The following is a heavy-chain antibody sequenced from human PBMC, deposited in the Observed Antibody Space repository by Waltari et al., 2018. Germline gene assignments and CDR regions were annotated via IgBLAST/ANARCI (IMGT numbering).Heavy chain of an antibody. CDR3: ANLGAAMRVYSFDGLDV. CDR2: ISGSGGST. Sequence: EVQLLESGGGLVQPGGSLRLSCAASGFTFTNYAMNWVRQAPGKGLECVSFISGSGGSTDYADSVKGRFTISRDNSKKTLYLQMNSLRGEDTAVYYCANLGAAMRVYSFDGLDVWGQGTTVTVSS. J-gene: IGHJ6*02. D-gene: IGHD2-2*01. CDR1: GFTFTNYA. V-gene: IGHV3-23*01.